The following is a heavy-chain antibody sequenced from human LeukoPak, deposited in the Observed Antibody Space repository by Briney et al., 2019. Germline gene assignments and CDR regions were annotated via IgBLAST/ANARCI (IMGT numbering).Heavy chain of an antibody. Sequence: PGGSLRLSCAASGFTFSSYAMHWVRQAPGKGLEYVSAISSNGGSTYYANSVKGRSTISRDNSKNTLYLQMGSLRAEDMAVYYCARGGYGASTPYYMDVWGKGTTVTVSS. V-gene: IGHV3-64*01. CDR1: GFTFSSYA. D-gene: IGHD1-26*01. CDR2: ISSNGGST. CDR3: ARGGYGASTPYYMDV. J-gene: IGHJ6*03.